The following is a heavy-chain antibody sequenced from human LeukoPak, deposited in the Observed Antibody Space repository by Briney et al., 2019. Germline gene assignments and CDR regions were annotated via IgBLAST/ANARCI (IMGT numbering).Heavy chain of an antibody. V-gene: IGHV4-59*12. CDR1: GGPISSYY. CDR3: ARDSGYLDY. Sequence: SETLSLTCTVSGGPISSYYWSWVRQPPGKGLEWIGYIYYSGSTNYNPSLKSRVTISVDTSKNQFSLKLSSVTAADTAVYYCARDSGYLDYWGQGTLVTVSS. CDR2: IYYSGST. J-gene: IGHJ4*02. D-gene: IGHD3-22*01.